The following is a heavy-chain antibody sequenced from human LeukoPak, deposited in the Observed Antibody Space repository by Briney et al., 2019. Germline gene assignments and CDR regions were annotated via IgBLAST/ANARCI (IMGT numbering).Heavy chain of an antibody. Sequence: GGSLRLSCAASGFTLSYNYMTWVRQAPGKGLEWVSVIYSAGDSYYADSVKGRFTISRDLSKNTVYLQMNSLRAEDTAIYYCARDFDAWTDDYWGQGTLVSVST. CDR3: ARDFDAWTDDY. J-gene: IGHJ4*02. D-gene: IGHD1-1*01. CDR1: GFTLSYNY. CDR2: IYSAGDS. V-gene: IGHV3-53*01.